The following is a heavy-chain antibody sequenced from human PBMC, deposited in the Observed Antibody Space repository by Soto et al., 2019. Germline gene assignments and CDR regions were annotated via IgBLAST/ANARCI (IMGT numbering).Heavy chain of an antibody. CDR3: AKASSTPPNWFDS. D-gene: IGHD4-17*01. V-gene: IGHV3-23*01. Sequence: EVHLLESGGALVKPGGSLRLSCAASGFTFSSYAMSWVRQAPGKGQEWVSSISGSGGSTYYADSVQGRFTISRDNSEKLVYLQMNSLRAEDTAVYYCAKASSTPPNWFDSWGQGTLITVSS. J-gene: IGHJ5*01. CDR1: GFTFSSYA. CDR2: ISGSGGST.